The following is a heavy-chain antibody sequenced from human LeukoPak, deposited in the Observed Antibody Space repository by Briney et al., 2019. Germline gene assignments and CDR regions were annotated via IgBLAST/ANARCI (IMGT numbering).Heavy chain of an antibody. J-gene: IGHJ4*02. CDR2: INPSGGCT. V-gene: IGHV1-46*01. CDR1: GYTFTSYY. Sequence: GASVKVSCKASGYTFTSYYMHWVRQAPGQGLEWMGIINPSGGCTSYAQKFQGRVTMTRDTSTSTVYMELSSLRSEDTAVYYCARDGPTRYYYDSSGYYLSWGQGTLVTVSS. D-gene: IGHD3-22*01. CDR3: ARDGPTRYYYDSSGYYLS.